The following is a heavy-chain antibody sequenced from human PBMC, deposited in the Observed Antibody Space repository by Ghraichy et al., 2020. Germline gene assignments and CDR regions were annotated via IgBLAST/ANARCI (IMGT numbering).Heavy chain of an antibody. Sequence: GESLNISCAASGFTFSGSPIHWVRQASGKGLEWVGRVKSKADSYATGYAVSVKGRFTISRDDSKNTAFLQMNSLKTEDTAVYYCTRQQPGTGTTDYWGQRTLVTVSS. CDR2: VKSKADSYAT. J-gene: IGHJ4*02. CDR3: TRQQPGTGTTDY. V-gene: IGHV3-73*01. D-gene: IGHD1-1*01. CDR1: GFTFSGSP.